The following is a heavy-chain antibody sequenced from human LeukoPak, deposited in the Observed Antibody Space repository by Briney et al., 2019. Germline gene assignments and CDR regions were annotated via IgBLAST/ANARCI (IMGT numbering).Heavy chain of an antibody. CDR2: IYSGGTT. V-gene: IGHV3-53*01. Sequence: GGSLRLSCVASGFNVNNNYMNWVRQAPGKGLEWVSVIYSGGTTYYADSAKGRFTISRDNSKHTLYLQMNSLRADDTAVYYCAKRGIAAAASFDYWGQGTLVSVSS. CDR1: GFNVNNNY. D-gene: IGHD6-13*01. CDR3: AKRGIAAAASFDY. J-gene: IGHJ4*02.